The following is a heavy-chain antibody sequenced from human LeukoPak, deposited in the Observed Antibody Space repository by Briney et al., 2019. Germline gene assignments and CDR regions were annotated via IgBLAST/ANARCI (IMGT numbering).Heavy chain of an antibody. Sequence: GGSLRLSCAASGFTFSSYAMSWVRQAPGKGLEWVSAISGSGGSTYYADSVKGRSTISRDNSKNTLYLQMNSLRAEDTAVYYCAKDLHGREPRIGGDYWGQGTLVTVSS. J-gene: IGHJ4*02. CDR3: AKDLHGREPRIGGDY. CDR1: GFTFSSYA. V-gene: IGHV3-23*01. CDR2: ISGSGGST. D-gene: IGHD2/OR15-2a*01.